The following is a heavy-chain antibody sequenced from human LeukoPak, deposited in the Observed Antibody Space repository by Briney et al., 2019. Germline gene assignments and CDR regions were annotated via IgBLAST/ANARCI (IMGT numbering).Heavy chain of an antibody. D-gene: IGHD1-26*01. V-gene: IGHV3-74*01. CDR1: GFTFSSYA. CDR2: INSDGSST. J-gene: IGHJ4*02. CDR3: ARSLLLDY. Sequence: GGSLRLSCAASGFTFSSYAMSWVRQAPGKGLEWVSRINSDGSSTSYADSVKGRFTISRDNAKNTLYLQMNSLRAEDTAVYYCARSLLLDYWGQGTLVTVSS.